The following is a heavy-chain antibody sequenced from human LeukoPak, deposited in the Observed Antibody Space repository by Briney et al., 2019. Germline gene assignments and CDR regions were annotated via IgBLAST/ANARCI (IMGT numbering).Heavy chain of an antibody. CDR1: GGSFSSGGYY. V-gene: IGHV4-31*03. D-gene: IGHD6-13*01. Sequence: PSETLSLTCTVSGGSFSSGGYYWSWIRQHPGKGPEWIGYIYYSGSTYYNPSLKSRVTISVDTSKNQFSLKLSSVTAADTAVYYCARLHSSSWSWFVFDIWGQGTMVTVSS. CDR3: ARLHSSSWSWFVFDI. J-gene: IGHJ3*02. CDR2: IYYSGST.